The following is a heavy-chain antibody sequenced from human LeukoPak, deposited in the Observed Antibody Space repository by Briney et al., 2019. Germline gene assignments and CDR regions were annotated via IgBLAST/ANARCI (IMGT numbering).Heavy chain of an antibody. CDR1: GGSFSGYY. Sequence: SETLSLTCAVYGGSFSGYYWSWIRQPPGKGLEWIGEINHSGSTNYNPSLKSRVTISVDTSKNQFSLKLSSVTAADTAVYYCARVGVVVVAADIDYWGQGTLVTVSS. J-gene: IGHJ4*02. D-gene: IGHD2-15*01. V-gene: IGHV4-34*01. CDR3: ARVGVVVVAADIDY. CDR2: INHSGST.